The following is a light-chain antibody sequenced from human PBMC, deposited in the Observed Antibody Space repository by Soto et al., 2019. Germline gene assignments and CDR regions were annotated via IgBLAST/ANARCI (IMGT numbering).Light chain of an antibody. J-gene: IGKJ4*01. V-gene: IGKV3-11*01. CDR2: DAS. CDR1: QTISTY. Sequence: EIVLTQSPATLSLSPGERATLSCRASQTISTYLVWYQQKPGQAPRLLIYDASNRATGIPARFSGSGSGTDFTLTISSLETEDSAVYYCQQRSNWPKLSFGGGTKVEIK. CDR3: QQRSNWPKLS.